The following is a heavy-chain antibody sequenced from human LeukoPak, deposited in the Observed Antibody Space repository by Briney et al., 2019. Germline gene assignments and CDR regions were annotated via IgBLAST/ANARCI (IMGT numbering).Heavy chain of an antibody. J-gene: IGHJ4*02. CDR3: ARDSGASSGWYGRFDY. D-gene: IGHD6-19*01. CDR2: ISAYNGNT. Sequence: ASVNVSCKASGYTFTSYGISWVRQAPGQGLEWMGWISAYNGNTNYAQKLQGRVTMTTDTPTSTAYMELRSLRSDDTAVYYCARDSGASSGWYGRFDYWGQGTLVTVSS. V-gene: IGHV1-18*01. CDR1: GYTFTSYG.